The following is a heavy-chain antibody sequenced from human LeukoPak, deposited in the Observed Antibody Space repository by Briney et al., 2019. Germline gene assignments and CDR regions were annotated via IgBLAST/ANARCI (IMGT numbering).Heavy chain of an antibody. V-gene: IGHV3-11*06. J-gene: IGHJ4*02. D-gene: IGHD6-19*01. Sequence: GGSLRLSCAASGFTFSDYYMSWIRQAPGKGLEWVSYISSSSSYTNYADSVKGRFTISRDNAKNSLYLQMNSLRAEDTAVYYCARGQIAVASTPRRPPDYWGQGTLVTVSS. CDR1: GFTFSDYY. CDR2: ISSSSSYT. CDR3: ARGQIAVASTPRRPPDY.